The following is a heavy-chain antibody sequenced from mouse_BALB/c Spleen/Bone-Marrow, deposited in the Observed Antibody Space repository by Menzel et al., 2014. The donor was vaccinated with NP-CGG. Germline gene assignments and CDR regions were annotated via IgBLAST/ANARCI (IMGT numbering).Heavy chain of an antibody. CDR2: ISSYYGDA. J-gene: IGHJ4*01. Sequence: QVQLKQSGAELVRPGVSVKISCKGSGYTFTDYAVHWVKQSHTKSLEWIGHISSYYGDATYNQKFKGKATMTVDKSSSTAFLELARLTSEDSAIYYCARSGKVRNAMDYWGQGTSVTVSS. D-gene: IGHD2-14*01. CDR3: ARSGKVRNAMDY. CDR1: GYTFTDYA. V-gene: IGHV1-67*01.